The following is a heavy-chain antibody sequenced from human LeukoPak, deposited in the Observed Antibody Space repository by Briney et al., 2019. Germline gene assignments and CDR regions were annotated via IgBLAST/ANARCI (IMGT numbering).Heavy chain of an antibody. CDR1: GFTVSSNY. J-gene: IGHJ4*02. CDR2: IYSGGST. V-gene: IGHV3-66*01. Sequence: PGGSLRLSCAASGFTVSSNYMSWVRQAPGKGLEWGSLIYSGGSTYYADSAKDRFFISRDNSKNTLYLQMNSLRAEDTAVYYCARARGSGWYYFDYWGQGTLVTVSS. CDR3: ARARGSGWYYFDY. D-gene: IGHD6-19*01.